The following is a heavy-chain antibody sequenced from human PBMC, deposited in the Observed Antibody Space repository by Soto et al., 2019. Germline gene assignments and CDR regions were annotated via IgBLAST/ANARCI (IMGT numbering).Heavy chain of an antibody. D-gene: IGHD6-13*01. V-gene: IGHV3-11*01. CDR2: ISGSGFTI. J-gene: IGHJ6*02. Sequence: QVQLVESGGGLVKPGGSLRLSCAASGFTFSDHYMSWIRQAPGKGLAWVAYISGSGFTIYNADSVKGRFTISGDNAKNTPYLQMDSLRAEDTPVYYCARNTLSAAGSDNYGLDVWGRGTTVAVSS. CDR1: GFTFSDHY. CDR3: ARNTLSAAGSDNYGLDV.